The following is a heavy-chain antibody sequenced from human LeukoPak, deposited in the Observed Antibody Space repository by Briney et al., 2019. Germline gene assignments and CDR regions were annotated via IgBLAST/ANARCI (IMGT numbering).Heavy chain of an antibody. CDR1: GGSISSGNYY. CDR2: IYTRGST. J-gene: IGHJ6*03. V-gene: IGHV4-61*02. Sequence: PSETLSLTCTVSGGSISSGNYYWSWNRQPAGKGLEWIGRIYTRGSTKYTPSLKSRVTMSVDTSKYQFSLKLSSVTAADTAVYYCARVTCGGDCRAHYYYYYMDVWGKGTTVTVSS. CDR3: ARVTCGGDCRAHYYYYYMDV. D-gene: IGHD2-21*02.